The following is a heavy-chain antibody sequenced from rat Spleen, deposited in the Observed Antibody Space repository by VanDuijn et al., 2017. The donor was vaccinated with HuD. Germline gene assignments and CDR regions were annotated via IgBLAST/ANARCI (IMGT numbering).Heavy chain of an antibody. CDR1: GLTFNNYW. CDR3: ATLGEDY. V-gene: IGHV5-31*01. CDR2: VSSDGVNT. Sequence: EVQLVESGGGLVQPGRSLKLSCVASGLTFNNYWMTWIRQAPGKGLEWVASVSSDGVNTYYPDSVKGRFIISRDSAKSTLFLQMNSLKSEDTATYYCATLGEDYWGQGASVTVSS. J-gene: IGHJ4*01. D-gene: IGHD5-1*01.